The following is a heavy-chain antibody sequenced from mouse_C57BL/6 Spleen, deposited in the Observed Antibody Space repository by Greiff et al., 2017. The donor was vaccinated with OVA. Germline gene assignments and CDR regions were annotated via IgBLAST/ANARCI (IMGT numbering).Heavy chain of an antibody. D-gene: IGHD2-4*01. CDR3: ARSYYDYDVFAY. CDR2: IHPNSGST. Sequence: VQLQQPGAELVKPGASVKLSCKASGYTFTSYWMHWVKQRPGQGLEWIGMIHPNSGSTNYNEKFKSKATLTVDKSSSTAYMQLSSLTSEDSAVYYCARSYYDYDVFAYWGQGTLVTVSA. J-gene: IGHJ3*01. V-gene: IGHV1-64*01. CDR1: GYTFTSYW.